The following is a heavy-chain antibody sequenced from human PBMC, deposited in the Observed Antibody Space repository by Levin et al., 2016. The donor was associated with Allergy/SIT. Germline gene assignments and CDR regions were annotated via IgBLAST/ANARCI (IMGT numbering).Heavy chain of an antibody. V-gene: IGHV3-64D*06. CDR2: ISSNGGST. CDR1: GFTFSSYA. Sequence: GESLKISCSASGFTFSSYAMHWVRQAPGKGLEYVSAISSNGGSTYYADSVKGRFTISRDNSKNTLYLQMSSLRAEDTAVYYCVPARRYFEQGWGQGTLVTVSS. CDR3: VPARRYFEQG. D-gene: IGHD3-9*01. J-gene: IGHJ4*02.